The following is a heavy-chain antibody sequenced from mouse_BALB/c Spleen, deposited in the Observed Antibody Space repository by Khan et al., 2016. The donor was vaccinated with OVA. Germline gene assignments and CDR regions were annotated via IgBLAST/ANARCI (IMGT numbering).Heavy chain of an antibody. CDR2: IYPGNVNT. CDR1: GYTFTIYY. J-gene: IGHJ4*01. D-gene: IGHD2-1*01. CDR3: ARWGGNYPSYAMDY. Sequence: QVQLQQSGPELVKPGASVRISCKASGYTFTIYYIHWVKQRPGQGLEWIGWIYPGNVNTGYNEKFKGKATLTADKSSSTAYMQVSSLTSEDSAVDFCARWGGNYPSYAMDYWGQGTSVTVSS. V-gene: IGHV1S56*01.